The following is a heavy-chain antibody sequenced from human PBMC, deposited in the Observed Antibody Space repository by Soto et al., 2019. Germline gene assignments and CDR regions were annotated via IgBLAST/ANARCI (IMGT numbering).Heavy chain of an antibody. Sequence: QVQLQESGPGRVKPSQTLSLTCTVSGGSISSGGYYWSWIRQHPGKGLEWIRYLYYSGSTYFNPALNSRLTISVDTSKNQFSLQLSSVTAAATAVYYCARAGHRSSSEGANWFDPWGQGTLVTVSS. CDR3: ARAGHRSSSEGANWFDP. J-gene: IGHJ5*02. D-gene: IGHD6-6*01. CDR2: LYYSGST. CDR1: GGSISSGGYY. V-gene: IGHV4-31*03.